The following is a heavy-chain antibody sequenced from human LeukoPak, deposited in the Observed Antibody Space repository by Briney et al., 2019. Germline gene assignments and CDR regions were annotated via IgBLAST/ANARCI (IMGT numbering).Heavy chain of an antibody. V-gene: IGHV1-46*01. CDR3: ARAQYSGSYLLPY. D-gene: IGHD1-26*01. Sequence: ASVNVSCKASVYTFITYYMHWVPHPPGQGLEWMGIINPSGGSTSYAQKFQGRVTMTRDMSTSTVYMELSSLRSEDTAVYYCARAQYSGSYLLPYWGQGTLVTVSS. CDR1: VYTFITYY. CDR2: INPSGGST. J-gene: IGHJ4*02.